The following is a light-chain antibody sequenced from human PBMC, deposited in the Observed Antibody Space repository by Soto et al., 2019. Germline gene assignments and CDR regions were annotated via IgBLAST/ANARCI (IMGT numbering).Light chain of an antibody. J-gene: IGKJ4*01. CDR1: QAIITY. Sequence: DIQLTQSPSSLSASVGDRVIITCQASQAIITYLNWFQQRPGKAPKLLIYDASHLETGVPSRFSGSGSGTAFTLTISSLQPEDVGTYYCQQYDNLPLTFGGGTKVEV. V-gene: IGKV1-33*01. CDR3: QQYDNLPLT. CDR2: DAS.